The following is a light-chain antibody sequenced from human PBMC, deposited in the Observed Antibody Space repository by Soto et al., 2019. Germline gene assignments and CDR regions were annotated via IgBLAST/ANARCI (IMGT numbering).Light chain of an antibody. V-gene: IGKV3-20*01. Sequence: EIVLTQSPGTLSLSPGERATLSCRTSQSVRSSHLAWYQQKPGQAPRLLIYGASSRATGIPDRFSGSGSGTDFTFTISRLEPEDFAVYHCQQYSSSPLTFGGGTKVEIK. J-gene: IGKJ4*01. CDR1: QSVRSSH. CDR2: GAS. CDR3: QQYSSSPLT.